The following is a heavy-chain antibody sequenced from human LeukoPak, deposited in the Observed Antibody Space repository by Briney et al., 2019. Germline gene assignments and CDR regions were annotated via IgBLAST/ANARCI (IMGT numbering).Heavy chain of an antibody. V-gene: IGHV4-4*02. CDR1: GGSISNSHW. CDR2: IHHSGNT. J-gene: IGHJ4*02. D-gene: IGHD2-2*01. Sequence: KPSETLSLTCAVSGGSISNSHWWTWVRQSPGKGLEWIGEIHHSGNTHYSPSLKSQVTMSVDRSENQFSLRLSSVTAADTAIYYCARIYCSSTSCYYFDYWGQGTLVTVSS. CDR3: ARIYCSSTSCYYFDY.